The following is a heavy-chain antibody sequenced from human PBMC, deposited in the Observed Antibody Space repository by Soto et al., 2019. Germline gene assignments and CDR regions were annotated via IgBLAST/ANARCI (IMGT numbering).Heavy chain of an antibody. J-gene: IGHJ4*02. V-gene: IGHV3-23*01. CDR1: GLGIPSYA. Sequence: EVQLLESGGGLIQPGGSLRLSGEAPGLGIPSYAMSWVRRAPGRGLEWVSTISGNGANIFYGDSVKGRFTISRDTSENTVYLQMNSLRAEEDTAVYYCAKKMSGSYTYFDYWGQGTLVTVSS. CDR3: AKKMSGSYTYFDY. CDR2: ISGNGANI. D-gene: IGHD1-26*01.